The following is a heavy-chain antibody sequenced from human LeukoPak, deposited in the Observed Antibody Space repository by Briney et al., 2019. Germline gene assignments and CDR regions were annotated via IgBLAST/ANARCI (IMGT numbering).Heavy chain of an antibody. CDR3: ARDIVAAGLFFDY. CDR1: GFTFSDYY. D-gene: IGHD6-13*01. Sequence: PGGSLRLSCAASGFTFSDYYMGWIRQAPRKGLERVSYIRGSGGDIHYADSVKGRFTISRDNAKSSLYLQMNSLRAEDTAVYYCARDIVAAGLFFDYWGQGTLVTVSS. CDR2: IRGSGGDI. V-gene: IGHV3-11*04. J-gene: IGHJ4*02.